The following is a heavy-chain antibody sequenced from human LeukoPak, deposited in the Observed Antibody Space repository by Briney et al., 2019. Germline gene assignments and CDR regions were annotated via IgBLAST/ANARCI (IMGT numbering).Heavy chain of an antibody. J-gene: IGHJ2*01. D-gene: IGHD1-1*01. CDR1: GGSFSDYY. Sequence: SETLSLTCAVYGGSFSDYYWTWIRQPPGKGLEWIGEIDRSESTNYNPSLKSRVTISVDTSKNQFSLKLSSVTAADTAVYYCARAERFYWYFDLWGRGTLVTVSS. CDR3: ARAERFYWYFDL. V-gene: IGHV4-34*01. CDR2: IDRSEST.